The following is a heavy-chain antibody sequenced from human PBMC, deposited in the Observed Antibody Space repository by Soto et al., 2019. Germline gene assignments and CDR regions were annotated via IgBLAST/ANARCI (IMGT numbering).Heavy chain of an antibody. V-gene: IGHV1-69*01. D-gene: IGHD6-13*01. Sequence: SWVHQEKGKGLEGMGEIIPFAGTTDHAQPFQGRVTLTADELTSTVYMELSSLRSDDSAVYYCAKQGGGAAAGVYNYYGLDVWGQAT. CDR3: AKQGGGAAAGVYNYYGLDV. CDR2: IIPFAGTT. J-gene: IGHJ6*01.